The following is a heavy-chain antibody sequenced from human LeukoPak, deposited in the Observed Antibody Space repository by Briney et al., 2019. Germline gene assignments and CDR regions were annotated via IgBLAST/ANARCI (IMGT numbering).Heavy chain of an antibody. CDR1: GFTFSDYY. V-gene: IGHV3-11*01. J-gene: IGHJ5*02. Sequence: PGGSLRLSCAASGFTFSDYYMSWIRQAPGKGVEWVSYISSSGSTIYYADSVKGRFTISRDNAKNSLYLQMNSLRAEDTAVYYCASSTRTIANWFDPWGQGTLVTASS. CDR2: ISSSGSTI. CDR3: ASSTRTIANWFDP. D-gene: IGHD2-2*01.